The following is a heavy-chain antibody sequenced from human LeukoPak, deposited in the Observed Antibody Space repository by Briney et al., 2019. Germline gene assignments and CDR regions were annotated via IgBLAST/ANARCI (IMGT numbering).Heavy chain of an antibody. CDR1: GGSFSGYY. CDR2: INHSGST. V-gene: IGHV4-34*01. J-gene: IGHJ3*02. D-gene: IGHD5-18*01. CDR3: ARGDVDTARDFDI. Sequence: SETLSLTCAVYGGSFSGYYWSWIRQPSGKGLEWIGEINHSGSTNYNPSLKSRVTISVDTSKNQFSLKLSSVTAADTAVYYCARGDVDTARDFDIWGQGTMVTVSS.